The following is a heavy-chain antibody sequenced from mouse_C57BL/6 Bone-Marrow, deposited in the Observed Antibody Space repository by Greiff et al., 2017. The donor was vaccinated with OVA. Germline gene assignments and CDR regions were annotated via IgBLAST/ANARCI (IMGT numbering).Heavy chain of an antibody. CDR1: GYTFTSYW. CDR3: ARRESYYYGSSYVMDY. V-gene: IGHV1-50*01. J-gene: IGHJ4*01. CDR2: IDPSDSYT. Sequence: VQLQQSGAELVKPGASVKLSCKASGYTFTSYWMQWVKQRPGQGLEWIGEIDPSDSYTNYNQKFKGKATLTVDTSSSTAYMQLSSLTSEDSAVYYCARRESYYYGSSYVMDYWGQGTSVTVSS. D-gene: IGHD1-1*01.